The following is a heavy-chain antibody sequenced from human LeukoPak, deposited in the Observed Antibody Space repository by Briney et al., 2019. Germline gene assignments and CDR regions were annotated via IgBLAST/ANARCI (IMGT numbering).Heavy chain of an antibody. D-gene: IGHD4-17*01. CDR2: IGYSGTST. J-gene: IGHJ4*02. CDR3: ARVLGDYAFDY. Sequence: GGSLRLSCAASGFFFSSYEINWVRQAPGKGLEWVSYIGYSGTSTNYADSVKGRFTISRDNAKDSLYLQMNSLRAEDTAVYYCARVLGDYAFDYWGQGTLATVSS. CDR1: GFFFSSYE. V-gene: IGHV3-48*03.